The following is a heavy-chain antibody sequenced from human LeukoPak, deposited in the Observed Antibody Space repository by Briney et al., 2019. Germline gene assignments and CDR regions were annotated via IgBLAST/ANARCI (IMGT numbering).Heavy chain of an antibody. J-gene: IGHJ4*02. Sequence: GASVKVSCKASGYTFTSYPISWARQAPGQGLEWMGWITTYNGNTNYAQKLQGRVTMTTDTSTSTAYMDLRGLRSDDTAVYYCARGYDYGDYVGDFDYWGQGTLVTVSS. CDR1: GYTFTSYP. V-gene: IGHV1-18*01. CDR2: ITTYNGNT. CDR3: ARGYDYGDYVGDFDY. D-gene: IGHD4-17*01.